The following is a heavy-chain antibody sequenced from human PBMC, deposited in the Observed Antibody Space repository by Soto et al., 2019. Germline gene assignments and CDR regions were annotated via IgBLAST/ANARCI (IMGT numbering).Heavy chain of an antibody. Sequence: PSETLSLTCTVSGGSTSSANYWSWIRQPPGKGLEWIGHIYYSGNTDYNPSLKSRLAISIDTSKNQFSLKPSSVTAADTAVYFCAREGGESSDGLYYFDSWGQGSLVTDSS. J-gene: IGHJ4*02. V-gene: IGHV4-30-4*01. CDR1: GGSTSSANY. D-gene: IGHD3-16*01. CDR3: AREGGESSDGLYYFDS. CDR2: IYYSGNT.